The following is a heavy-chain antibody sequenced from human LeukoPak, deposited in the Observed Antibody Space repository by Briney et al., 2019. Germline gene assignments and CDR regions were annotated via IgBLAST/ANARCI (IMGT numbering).Heavy chain of an antibody. CDR1: GFTSSSYA. V-gene: IGHV3-7*03. J-gene: IGHJ6*02. Sequence: PGGSLRLSCAASGFTSSSYAMSWVRQAPGKGLEWVASINHNGNVNYYVDSVKGRFTISRDNAKNSLYLQMSNLRAEDPAVYFGARGGGLDVWGQGATVTVSS. D-gene: IGHD3-16*01. CDR2: INHNGNVN. CDR3: ARGGGLDV.